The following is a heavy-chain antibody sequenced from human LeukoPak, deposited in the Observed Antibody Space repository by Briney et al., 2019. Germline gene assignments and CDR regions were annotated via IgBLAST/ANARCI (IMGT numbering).Heavy chain of an antibody. D-gene: IGHD1-1*01. Sequence: GGSLRLSCAASGFTFSVSWMSWARQAPGKGLEWVANIKYDGNEKYYVDSVKGRFTISRDNAENSLYLQMNSLRAEDTAVYYCARGGTTFEHWGQGTLVTVSS. CDR1: GFTFSVSW. CDR2: IKYDGNEK. V-gene: IGHV3-7*01. CDR3: ARGGTTFEH. J-gene: IGHJ4*02.